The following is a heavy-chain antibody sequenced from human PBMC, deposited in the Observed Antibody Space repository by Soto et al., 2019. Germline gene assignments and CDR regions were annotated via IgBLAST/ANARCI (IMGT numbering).Heavy chain of an antibody. CDR2: INHSGST. J-gene: IGHJ6*02. Sequence: SETLSLTCAVYGGSFSGYYWSWIRQPPGKGLEWIGEINHSGSTNYNPSLKSRVTISVDTSKNQFSLKLSSVTAADTAVYYCARGRDYYGSGSYYPRYYYYGMDVWGQGTTVTV. V-gene: IGHV4-34*01. CDR1: GGSFSGYY. CDR3: ARGRDYYGSGSYYPRYYYYGMDV. D-gene: IGHD3-10*01.